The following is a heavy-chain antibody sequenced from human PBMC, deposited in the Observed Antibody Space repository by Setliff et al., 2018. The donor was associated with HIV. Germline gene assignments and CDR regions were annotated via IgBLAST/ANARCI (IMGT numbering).Heavy chain of an antibody. CDR3: ARHTVFVRYFDH. CDR1: GPSIRSHY. D-gene: IGHD2-2*02. V-gene: IGHV4-59*11. CDR2: FYYTGST. J-gene: IGHJ4*02. Sequence: SETLSLTCTVSGPSIRSHYWSWIRQSPGKGLEWIGNFYYTGSTDYNPSFKSRVTISLDKSNNQISLNLSSATAADTAVYYCARHTVFVRYFDHWGQGMLVTVSS.